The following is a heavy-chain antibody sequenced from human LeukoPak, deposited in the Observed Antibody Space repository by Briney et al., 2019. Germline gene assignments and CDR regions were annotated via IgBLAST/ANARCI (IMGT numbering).Heavy chain of an antibody. CDR1: GGSISSYY. J-gene: IGHJ4*02. Sequence: PSETLSLTCTVSGGSISSYYWSWIRQPPGKGLEWIGYIYYSGSTNYNPSLKSRVTISVDTSRNQFSLKLSSVTAADTAVYYCARWYSSSWYYFDYWGQRTLVTVSS. CDR2: IYYSGST. CDR3: ARWYSSSWYYFDY. V-gene: IGHV4-59*01. D-gene: IGHD6-13*01.